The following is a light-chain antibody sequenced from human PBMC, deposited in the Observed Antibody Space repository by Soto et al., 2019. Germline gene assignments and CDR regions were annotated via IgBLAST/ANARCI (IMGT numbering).Light chain of an antibody. CDR2: WAS. J-gene: IGKJ4*01. CDR3: QQYYTTPLLT. V-gene: IGKV4-1*01. CDR1: QSVLYNSKNKNS. Sequence: DIVMTQSPDSLAVSLGERATINGKASQSVLYNSKNKNSLAWNQQKPGQPPKLLIYWASTRESGVPDRFSGSGSGTVFTLTISSLQAEDVAVYYCQQYYTTPLLTFGGGTKVEIK.